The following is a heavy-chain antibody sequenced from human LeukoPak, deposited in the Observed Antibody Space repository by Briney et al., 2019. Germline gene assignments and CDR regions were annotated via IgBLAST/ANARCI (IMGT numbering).Heavy chain of an antibody. V-gene: IGHV3-23*01. J-gene: IGHJ4*02. CDR3: ARVDLSLTVAGILEY. Sequence: GGSLRLSCAASGFSFSNYAINWVRRTPGKGLEWLSGISRSAATYYADSVKGRFTISRDNSKNTLYLQMNNLRADDTALYYCARVDLSLTVAGILEYWGQGTLVTVSS. D-gene: IGHD6-19*01. CDR1: GFSFSNYA. CDR2: ISRSAAT.